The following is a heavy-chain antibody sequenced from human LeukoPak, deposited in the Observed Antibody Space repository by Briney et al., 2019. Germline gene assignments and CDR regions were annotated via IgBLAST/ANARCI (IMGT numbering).Heavy chain of an antibody. Sequence: SETLSLTCTVSGGSISSSSYYWGWVRQPPGKGLEWIGSMSSSGTTYYNPSLKSRATISVDVSKNQFSLKLNSVTAADTAVYYCARDRGGTAVTRNWYFDVWGRGTLVTVSS. J-gene: IGHJ2*01. CDR3: ARDRGGTAVTRNWYFDV. V-gene: IGHV4-39*07. CDR2: MSSSGTT. D-gene: IGHD4-23*01. CDR1: GGSISSSSYY.